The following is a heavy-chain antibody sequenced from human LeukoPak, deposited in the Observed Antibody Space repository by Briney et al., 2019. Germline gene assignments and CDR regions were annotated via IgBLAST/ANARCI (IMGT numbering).Heavy chain of an antibody. D-gene: IGHD6-6*01. J-gene: IGHJ4*02. V-gene: IGHV1-2*02. CDR2: INPNSGGT. Sequence: ASVKVSCKASGYTFTGYYMHWVRQAPGQGLEWMGWINPNSGGTNYAQKFQGRVTMTRDTSISTAYMELSRLRSDDTAVYYCASLIAAWGAGLSPFDYRGQATLVTVSS. CDR1: GYTFTGYY. CDR3: ASLIAAWGAGLSPFDY.